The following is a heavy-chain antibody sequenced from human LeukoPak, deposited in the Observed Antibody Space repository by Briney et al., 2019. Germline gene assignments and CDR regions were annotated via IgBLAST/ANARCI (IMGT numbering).Heavy chain of an antibody. J-gene: IGHJ3*02. CDR2: MNPNSGNT. CDR3: ARSKADYDFWSGYYLPRGPDI. CDR1: GGTFSSYA. V-gene: IGHV1-8*02. Sequence: ASVKVSCKASGGTFSSYAINWVRQATGQGLEWMGWMNPNSGNTGYAQKFQGRVTMTRNTSISTAYMELSSLRSEDTAVYYCARSKADYDFWSGYYLPRGPDIWGQGTMVTVSS. D-gene: IGHD3-3*01.